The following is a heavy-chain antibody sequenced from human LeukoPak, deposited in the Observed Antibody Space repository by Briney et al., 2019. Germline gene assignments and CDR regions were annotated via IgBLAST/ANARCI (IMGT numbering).Heavy chain of an antibody. J-gene: IGHJ4*02. CDR3: AREVGAAAGTGFDY. CDR2: IYSGGST. V-gene: IGHV3-66*02. CDR1: GFTFSDYY. Sequence: GGSLRLSCAASGFTFSDYYMSWIRQAPGKGLEWVSVIYSGGSTYYADSVKGRFTISRDNSKNTLYLEMNSLRAEDTAVYYCAREVGAAAGTGFDYWGQGTLVTVSS. D-gene: IGHD6-13*01.